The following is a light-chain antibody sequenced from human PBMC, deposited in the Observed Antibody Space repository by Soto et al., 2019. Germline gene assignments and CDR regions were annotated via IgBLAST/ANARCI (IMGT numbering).Light chain of an antibody. CDR2: SNN. CDR3: AAWDDSLNGYV. CDR1: NSNVGNNT. J-gene: IGLJ1*01. Sequence: QSVLTQPPSASGTPGQRVTISCSGSNSNVGNNTVNWYQQLPGTAPKLLIESNNERPSGVPDRFSGSKSGTSASLAISGLQSEDEADYYCAAWDDSLNGYVFGTGTKVTVL. V-gene: IGLV1-44*01.